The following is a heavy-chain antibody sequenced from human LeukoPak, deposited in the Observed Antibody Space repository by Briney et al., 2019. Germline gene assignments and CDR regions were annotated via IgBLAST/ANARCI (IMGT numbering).Heavy chain of an antibody. CDR3: AKGRGDYYETPDY. D-gene: IGHD3-22*01. CDR2: ISGSGGNT. V-gene: IGHV3-23*01. Sequence: GGSLRLSCAASGFTFSSYAMSWVRQAPGKGLEWVSGISGSGGNTYYADSVKGRITISRDSSKNTLYLQMNSLRGEDTAVYYCAKGRGDYYETPDYWGQGTLVTVSS. CDR1: GFTFSSYA. J-gene: IGHJ4*02.